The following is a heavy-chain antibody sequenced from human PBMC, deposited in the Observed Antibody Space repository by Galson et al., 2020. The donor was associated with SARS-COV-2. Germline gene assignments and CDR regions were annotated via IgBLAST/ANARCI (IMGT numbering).Heavy chain of an antibody. CDR2: ISYEGSIQ. CDR3: AKVSPQFQLVSCWHFDL. J-gene: IGHJ2*01. D-gene: IGHD2-21*01. V-gene: IGHV3-30*09. Sequence: GGSLRLSCAASGFTFNNFAIHWVRQAPGKGLEWLALISYEGSIQVYADTVKGRSAISRDTSKNTVYLQMSSLRPEDTAIYYCAKVSPQFQLVSCWHFDLWGRGTLVTVSS. CDR1: GFTFNNFA.